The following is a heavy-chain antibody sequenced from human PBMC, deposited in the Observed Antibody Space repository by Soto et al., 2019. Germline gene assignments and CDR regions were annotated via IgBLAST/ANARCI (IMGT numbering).Heavy chain of an antibody. CDR3: ASKAACGGDCYAFDS. Sequence: QVYLVQSGAEVKKPGSSVKISCKASGGIFSSNTINWVRQAAGQGLEWMGGIIPIFGTANYAEKFQGRGTITADKSTKTEYMELTSLRSEDTAVYYCASKAACGGDCYAFDSWGQGTLVTVSS. J-gene: IGHJ4*02. CDR1: GGIFSSNT. CDR2: IIPIFGTA. D-gene: IGHD2-21*02. V-gene: IGHV1-69*06.